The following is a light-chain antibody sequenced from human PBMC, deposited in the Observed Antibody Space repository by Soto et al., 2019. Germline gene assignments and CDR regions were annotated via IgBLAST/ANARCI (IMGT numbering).Light chain of an antibody. Sequence: QSALTQPPSASGSLGQSVTISCTGTSSDVGGHNFVSWYQQHPGKAPKLLIYEVSERPSGVPDRFSGSKSGNTASLTVSGLQADDEADYYCSSYASSNNNYVFGSGTKVTVL. CDR1: SSDVGGHNF. CDR3: SSYASSNNNYV. CDR2: EVS. J-gene: IGLJ1*01. V-gene: IGLV2-8*01.